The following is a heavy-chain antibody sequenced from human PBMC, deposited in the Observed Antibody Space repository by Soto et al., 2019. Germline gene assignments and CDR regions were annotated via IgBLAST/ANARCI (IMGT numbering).Heavy chain of an antibody. V-gene: IGHV4-34*01. CDR3: ARVPSDYDILPGPSV. CDR1: GGSFIGYY. Sequence: PSETLSLTCAVYGGSFIGYYWSWILQPPWKGLEWIGEINHSGSTNYNPSLKSRVTISVDTSKNQFSLKLNSVTAADTAVYYCARVPSDYDILPGPSVWGQGTLVTVSS. D-gene: IGHD3-9*01. J-gene: IGHJ4*02. CDR2: INHSGST.